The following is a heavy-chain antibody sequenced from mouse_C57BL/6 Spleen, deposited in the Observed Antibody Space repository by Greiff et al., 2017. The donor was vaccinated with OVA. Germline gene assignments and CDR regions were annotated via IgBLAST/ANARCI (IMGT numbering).Heavy chain of an antibody. Sequence: QVQLQQSGAELVRPGSSVKLSCKASGYTFTSYWMDWVKQRPGQGLEWIGNIYPSDSETHYNQKFKDKATLTVDKSSSTAYMQLHSLTSADSAVYYCARIYYDYGVFAYWGQGTLVTVSA. CDR1: GYTFTSYW. CDR3: ARIYYDYGVFAY. D-gene: IGHD2-4*01. CDR2: IYPSDSET. J-gene: IGHJ3*01. V-gene: IGHV1-61*01.